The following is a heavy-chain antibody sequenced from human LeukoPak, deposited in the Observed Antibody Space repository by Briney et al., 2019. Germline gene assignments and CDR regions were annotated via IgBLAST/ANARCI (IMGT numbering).Heavy chain of an antibody. V-gene: IGHV4-34*01. CDR2: INHSGST. J-gene: IGHJ4*02. CDR1: GGSFGGYY. Sequence: SETLSLTCAVYGGSFGGYYWSWIRQPPGKGLEWIGEINHSGSTNYNPSLKSRVTISVDTSKNQFSLKLSSVTAADTAVYYCARVTGDYDFDYWGQGTLVTVSS. D-gene: IGHD4-17*01. CDR3: ARVTGDYDFDY.